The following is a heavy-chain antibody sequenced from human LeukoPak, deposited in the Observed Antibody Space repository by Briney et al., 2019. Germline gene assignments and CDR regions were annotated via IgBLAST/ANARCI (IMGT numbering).Heavy chain of an antibody. Sequence: PGGSLRLSCAASGFTFSTYWMSWVRQAPGKGLEWVANISQDGREKHYADSVKGRFTISRDNAKNSLNLQMNTLRAEDTAVYYCARAHTGRDLRYFEWLFWGQGTLVTVSS. J-gene: IGHJ4*02. CDR1: GFTFSTYW. CDR2: ISQDGREK. CDR3: ARAHTGRDLRYFEWLF. D-gene: IGHD3-9*01. V-gene: IGHV3-7*04.